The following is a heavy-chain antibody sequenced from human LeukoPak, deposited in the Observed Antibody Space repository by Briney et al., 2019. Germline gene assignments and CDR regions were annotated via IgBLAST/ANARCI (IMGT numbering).Heavy chain of an antibody. J-gene: IGHJ4*02. D-gene: IGHD6-19*01. CDR2: INSDGSST. V-gene: IGHV3-74*01. CDR3: AGRWAVAAVDY. CDR1: GFTFSIFW. Sequence: GGSLRLSCAASGFTFSIFWMHWVRRAPGKGPVWVSRINSDGSSTDYADSVKGRFTVSRDNAKNTLYLQMNSLRTEDTAVYYCAGRWAVAAVDYWGQGTLVTVSS.